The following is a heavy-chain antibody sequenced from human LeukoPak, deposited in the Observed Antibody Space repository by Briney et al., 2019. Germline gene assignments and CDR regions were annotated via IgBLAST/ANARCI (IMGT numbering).Heavy chain of an antibody. CDR3: ARGAGAIDD. Sequence: HPGGSLRLSCAVSGFTFSSFWMTWVRRAPGKGLEWVANIKQDGREKYYVDSVKGRFTISRDNAKNSLYLEMNSLRVEDTAVYHCARGAGAIDDWGQGILVIVSS. D-gene: IGHD3-10*01. CDR2: IKQDGREK. J-gene: IGHJ4*02. CDR1: GFTFSSFW. V-gene: IGHV3-7*03.